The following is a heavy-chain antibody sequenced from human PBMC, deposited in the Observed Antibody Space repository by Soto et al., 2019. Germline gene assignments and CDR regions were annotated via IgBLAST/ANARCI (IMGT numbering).Heavy chain of an antibody. V-gene: IGHV4-31*03. D-gene: IGHD4-17*01. J-gene: IGHJ6*03. CDR3: ARGSVTTFYYYYYMDV. CDR2: IYYSGST. CDR1: GDSINSDKYY. Sequence: SETLSLTCSVSGDSINSDKYYWGWIRQPPGKGLEWIGYIYYSGSTYYNPSLKSRVTISVDTSKNQFSLKLSSVTAADTAVYYCARGSVTTFYYYYYMDVWGKGTTVTVSS.